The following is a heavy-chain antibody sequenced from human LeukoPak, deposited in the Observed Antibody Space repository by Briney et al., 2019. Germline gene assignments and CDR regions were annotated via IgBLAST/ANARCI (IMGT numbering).Heavy chain of an antibody. V-gene: IGHV3-33*08. Sequence: GGSLRLSCAASGFTFSRYWMSWVRQAPGKGLEWVAVIWYDGSNKYYADSVKGRFTISRDNSKNTLYLQMNSLRAEDTAVYYCARQTGIAAAGTMAPDYWGQGTLVTVSS. CDR2: IWYDGSNK. CDR3: ARQTGIAAAGTMAPDY. D-gene: IGHD6-13*01. J-gene: IGHJ4*02. CDR1: GFTFSRYW.